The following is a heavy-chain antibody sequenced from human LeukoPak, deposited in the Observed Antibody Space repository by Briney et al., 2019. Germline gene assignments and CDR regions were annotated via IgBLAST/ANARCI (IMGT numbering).Heavy chain of an antibody. V-gene: IGHV3-23*01. J-gene: IGHJ4*02. Sequence: PGGSLRLSCAASGFTFSSYAMGWVRQAPGKGLDWVSAISGSGGNTYYADSVKGRFTISRDNSKNTLYLQMNSLRAEDTAVYYCAKDQYGGNPQYYFDYWGQGTLVTVSS. D-gene: IGHD4-23*01. CDR1: GFTFSSYA. CDR2: ISGSGGNT. CDR3: AKDQYGGNPQYYFDY.